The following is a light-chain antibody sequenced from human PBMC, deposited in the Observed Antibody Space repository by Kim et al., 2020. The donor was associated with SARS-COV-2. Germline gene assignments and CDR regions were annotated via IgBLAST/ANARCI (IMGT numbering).Light chain of an antibody. J-gene: IGLJ2*01. CDR1: KLGDKY. V-gene: IGLV3-1*01. CDR2: QDS. CDR3: QAWDSSTVA. Sequence: SYELTQPTSVSVSPGQTASITCSGDKLGDKYACWYQQKPGQSPVLVIYQDSKRPSAIPERFSGSNSGNTATLTISGTQAMDEADYYCQAWDSSTVAFGGG.